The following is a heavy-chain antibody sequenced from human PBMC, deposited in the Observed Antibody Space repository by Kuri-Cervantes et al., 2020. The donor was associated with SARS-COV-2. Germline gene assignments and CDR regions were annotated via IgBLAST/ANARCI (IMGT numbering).Heavy chain of an antibody. CDR1: GGTFSSYA. J-gene: IGHJ6*03. CDR3: AREEVVVAATHYYYYYYMDV. Sequence: SVKVSCKASGGTFSSYAISWVRQAPGQGLEWMGGIIPIFGTANYAQKFQGRVTITADESTSTAYMELSSLRSEDTAVYYCAREEVVVAATHYYYYYYMDVWGKGTMVTSP. D-gene: IGHD2-15*01. V-gene: IGHV1-69*13. CDR2: IIPIFGTA.